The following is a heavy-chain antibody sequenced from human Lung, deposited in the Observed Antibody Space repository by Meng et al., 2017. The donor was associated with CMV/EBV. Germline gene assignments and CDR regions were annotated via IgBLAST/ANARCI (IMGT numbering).Heavy chain of an antibody. CDR3: ATSFYCSTTSCYTYYGLDV. D-gene: IGHD2-2*02. CDR1: GYSFTSYW. J-gene: IGHJ6*02. CDR2: IIPILGIA. V-gene: IGHV1-69*10. Sequence: KISCKGSGYSFTSYWIGWVRQAPGQGLEWMGGIIPILGIANSAQKFQGRVTITADKSTSTAYVELSSLKSEDTAVYYCATSFYCSTTSCYTYYGLDVXGQGXTVTVSS.